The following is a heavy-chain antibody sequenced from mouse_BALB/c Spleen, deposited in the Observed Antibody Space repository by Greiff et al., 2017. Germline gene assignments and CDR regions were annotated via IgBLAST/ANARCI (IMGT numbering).Heavy chain of an antibody. CDR1: GFTFSDYY. CDR2: ISDGGSYT. V-gene: IGHV5-4*02. D-gene: IGHD2-3*01. J-gene: IGHJ4*01. CDR3: ARDGWLRGDMDY. Sequence: EVKLMESGGGLVKPGGSLKLSCAASGFTFSDYYMYWVRQTPEKRLEWVATISDGGSYTYYPDSVKGRFTISRDNAKNNLYLQMSSLKSEDTAMYYCARDGWLRGDMDYWGQGTSVTVSS.